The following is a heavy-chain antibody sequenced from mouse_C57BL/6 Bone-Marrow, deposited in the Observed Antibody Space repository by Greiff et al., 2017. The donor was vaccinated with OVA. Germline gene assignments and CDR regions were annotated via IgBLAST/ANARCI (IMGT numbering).Heavy chain of an antibody. CDR2: ILPGSGNT. V-gene: IGHV1-9*01. CDR3: GTGTSWYFDV. Sequence: VQLQQSGAELMKPGASVQLSCKATGYTFTGYWIEWVKQRPGHGLEWIGEILPGSGNTNYNEKFKGKATFTADTSSNTAYMQLSSLTTEDSAIYYCGTGTSWYFDVWGTGTTVTVSS. CDR1: GYTFTGYW. D-gene: IGHD4-1*01. J-gene: IGHJ1*03.